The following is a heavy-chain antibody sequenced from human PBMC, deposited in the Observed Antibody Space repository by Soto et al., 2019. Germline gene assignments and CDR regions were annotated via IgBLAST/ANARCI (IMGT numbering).Heavy chain of an antibody. J-gene: IGHJ3*02. CDR3: ARDRIGYCGGDCYSFDAFDI. V-gene: IGHV4-30-4*01. Sequence: SETLSLTCTVSGGSISSGDYYWSWIRQPPGKGLEWIGYIYYSGSTYYNPSLKSRVTISVDTSKNQFSLKLSSVTAADTAVYYCARDRIGYCGGDCYSFDAFDIWGQGTMVTVSS. D-gene: IGHD2-21*02. CDR2: IYYSGST. CDR1: GGSISSGDYY.